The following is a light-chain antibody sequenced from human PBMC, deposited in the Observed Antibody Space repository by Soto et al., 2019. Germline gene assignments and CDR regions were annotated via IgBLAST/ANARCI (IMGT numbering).Light chain of an antibody. J-gene: IGLJ2*01. V-gene: IGLV2-8*01. CDR2: EVS. Sequence: QSALTQPPSASGSPGQSVTISCTGTSSDVGGYNYVSWYQQHPGKAPKLMISEVSKRPSGVPDRFSGSKSGNTASLTVSGLQAEDEDDDDCSSFADNNNFVFGGGTKLTVL. CDR1: SSDVGGYNY. CDR3: SSFADNNNFV.